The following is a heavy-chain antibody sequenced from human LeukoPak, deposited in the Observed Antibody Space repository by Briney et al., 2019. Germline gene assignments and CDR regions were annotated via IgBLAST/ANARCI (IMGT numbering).Heavy chain of an antibody. CDR1: GFTFSSYW. CDR2: IFSDGSTT. V-gene: IGHV3-74*01. D-gene: IGHD5-18*01. Sequence: GGSPRLSCAASGFTFSSYWMHWVRQAPGKGLVWVSRIFSDGSTTRYADSVKGRFTISRDNAKNTLYLQMNSLRAEDTAVYYCSRGGMYSYGPFDNWGQGTLVTVSS. CDR3: SRGGMYSYGPFDN. J-gene: IGHJ4*02.